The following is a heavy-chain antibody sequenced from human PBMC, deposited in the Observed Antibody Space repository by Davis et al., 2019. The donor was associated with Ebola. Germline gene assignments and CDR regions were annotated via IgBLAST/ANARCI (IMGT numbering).Heavy chain of an antibody. D-gene: IGHD3-3*01. Sequence: GGSLRLSCAPSGFTFSSHAMHWVRQAPGKGPEWVAIIQEDGGEKYYVDSVKGRFTISRDHAKNSLFLEMNSLRAEDTAFYYCASGDGRGRSYEMDVWGQGTTVTVSS. CDR2: IQEDGGEK. CDR1: GFTFSSHA. J-gene: IGHJ6*02. CDR3: ASGDGRGRSYEMDV. V-gene: IGHV3-7*03.